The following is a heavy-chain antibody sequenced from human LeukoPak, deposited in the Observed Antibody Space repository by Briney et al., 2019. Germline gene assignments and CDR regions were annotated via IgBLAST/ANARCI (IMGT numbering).Heavy chain of an antibody. CDR1: GGSFSGYY. CDR3: ARANPQQQLAFDY. V-gene: IGHV4-34*01. D-gene: IGHD6-13*01. CDR2: INHSGST. J-gene: IGHJ4*02. Sequence: PSETLSLTCAVYGGSFSGYYWSWIRQPPGEGLEWIGEINHSGSTNYNPSLKSRVTISVDTSKNQFSLKLSSVTAADTAVYYCARANPQQQLAFDYWGQGTLVTVSS.